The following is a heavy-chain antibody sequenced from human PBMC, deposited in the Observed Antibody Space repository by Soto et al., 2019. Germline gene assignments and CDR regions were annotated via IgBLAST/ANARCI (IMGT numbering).Heavy chain of an antibody. J-gene: IGHJ4*02. D-gene: IGHD2-21*01. Sequence: EVHLVQSGGGLVQPGESLRLSCVASGFTFNDYAMHWVRQTPGKGLEWVAAISNRGSSAYYADSVKGRFTISRDKSTKSLSLHMHTRRVEDTAGYFCAKAFCDAATGVPGESRGQGTPVAVSP. CDR3: AKAFCDAATGVPGES. V-gene: IGHV3-23*04. CDR1: GFTFNDYA. CDR2: ISNRGSSA.